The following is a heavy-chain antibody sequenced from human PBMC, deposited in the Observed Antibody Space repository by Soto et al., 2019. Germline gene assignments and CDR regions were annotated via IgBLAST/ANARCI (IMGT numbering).Heavy chain of an antibody. J-gene: IGHJ4*02. Sequence: PGGSLRLSCAASGFTFSDYYMSWIRQALGKGLEWVSYISSSGSTIYYADSVKGRFTISRDNAKNSLYLQMNSLRAEDAAVYYCASESSSWSETYYFDYWGQGTLVTVSS. D-gene: IGHD6-13*01. CDR3: ASESSSWSETYYFDY. CDR2: ISSSGSTI. CDR1: GFTFSDYY. V-gene: IGHV3-11*01.